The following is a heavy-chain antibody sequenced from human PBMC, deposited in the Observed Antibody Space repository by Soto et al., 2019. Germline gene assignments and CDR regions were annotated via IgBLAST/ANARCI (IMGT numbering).Heavy chain of an antibody. V-gene: IGHV3-9*01. CDR3: ARGGVDGSGTGFSYFDY. CDR2: ISWNSGSI. CDR1: GFTFDDYA. D-gene: IGHD3-10*01. Sequence: GGSLRLSCAASGFTFDDYAMHWVRQAPGKGLEWVSGISWNSGSIGYADSVKGRFTISRDNAKNSLYLQMNSLRAEDTALYYCARGGVDGSGTGFSYFDYWGQGTLVTVSS. J-gene: IGHJ4*02.